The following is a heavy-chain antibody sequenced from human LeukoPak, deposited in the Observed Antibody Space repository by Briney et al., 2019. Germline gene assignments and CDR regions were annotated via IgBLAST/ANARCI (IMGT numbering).Heavy chain of an antibody. J-gene: IGHJ4*02. D-gene: IGHD6-6*01. CDR3: ARGGIAARPRVFDY. CDR1: GFTFSSYC. V-gene: IGHV3-21*01. Sequence: PGGSLRLSCAASGFTFSSYCMNWVRQAPGKGVEWVSSISSSSSYIYYADSVKGRFTISSDNAKNSVDVQMNSLRAEHTAVYYCARGGIAARPRVFDYWGQGTLVTVSS. CDR2: ISSSSSYI.